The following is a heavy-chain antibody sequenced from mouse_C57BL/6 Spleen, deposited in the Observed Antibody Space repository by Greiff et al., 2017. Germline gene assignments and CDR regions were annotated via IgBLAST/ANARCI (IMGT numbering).Heavy chain of an antibody. Sequence: EVQLQQSGAELVRPGASVKLSCTASGFNIKDYYMHWVKQRPEQGLEWIGRIDPEDGDTEYAPKFQGKATMTADTSSNTAYLQLSSLTSEDTAVDYCTTGGYGSSWYFDVWGTGTTVTVSS. J-gene: IGHJ1*03. CDR3: TTGGYGSSWYFDV. V-gene: IGHV14-1*01. CDR2: IDPEDGDT. CDR1: GFNIKDYY. D-gene: IGHD1-1*01.